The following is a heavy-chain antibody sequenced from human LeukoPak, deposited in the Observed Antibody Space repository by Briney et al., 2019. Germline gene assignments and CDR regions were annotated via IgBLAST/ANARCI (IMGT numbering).Heavy chain of an antibody. V-gene: IGHV3-23*01. CDR2: ISGSGGST. J-gene: IGHJ4*02. CDR1: GFTFSSYA. CDR3: ASRWELLFLFDY. Sequence: GGSLRLSCAASGFTFSSYAMSWVRQAPGKGLEWVSAISGSGGSTYYADSVKGRFTISRDNSKNTLYLQMNSLRAEDTAVYYCASRWELLFLFDYWGQGTLVTVSS. D-gene: IGHD1-26*01.